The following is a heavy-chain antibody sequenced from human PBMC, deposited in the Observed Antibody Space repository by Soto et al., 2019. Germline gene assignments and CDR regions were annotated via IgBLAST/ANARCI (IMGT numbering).Heavy chain of an antibody. V-gene: IGHV2-5*02. D-gene: IGHD1-1*01. CDR3: AHGLGGSGWNEGYFDF. J-gene: IGHJ4*02. CDR1: GFSLTSSPKG. Sequence: QITLKESGPTLVEPTEALALTCSFSGFSLTSSPKGVAWFRQPLGKALEWLVVIYWDDDKRYNPSLKNRITITKDTSKNEVALTMTDMEPKDTATYFCAHGLGGSGWNEGYFDFWGQGILVTVS. CDR2: IYWDDDK.